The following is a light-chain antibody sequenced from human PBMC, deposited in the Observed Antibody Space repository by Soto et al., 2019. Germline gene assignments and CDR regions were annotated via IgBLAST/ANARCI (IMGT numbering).Light chain of an antibody. CDR3: QQGGSSPRT. CDR2: DAS. V-gene: IGKV3-11*01. CDR1: QSVSNY. Sequence: IVLTQSPATLSLSPGEGATLSCRASQSVSNYLSWYQQKHGQAPSLLLYDASNRATGIPDRFSGSGSGTDFTLTISRLEPEDFAVYYCQQGGSSPRTFGGGTKVEIK. J-gene: IGKJ4*01.